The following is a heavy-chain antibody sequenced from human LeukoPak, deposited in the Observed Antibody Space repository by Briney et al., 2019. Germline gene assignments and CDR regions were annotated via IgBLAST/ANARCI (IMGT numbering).Heavy chain of an antibody. J-gene: IGHJ4*02. CDR2: ISGSGGST. D-gene: IGHD3-22*01. CDR1: GFTFSSYA. V-gene: IGHV3-23*01. CDR3: AKVEDYYDSSGYAHLYFDY. Sequence: GGSLRLSCATSGFTFSSYAMSWVRQAPGKGLEWVSAISGSGGSTYYADSVKGRFTISRDNSKNTLYLQMNSLRAEVTAVYYCAKVEDYYDSSGYAHLYFDYWGQGTLVTVSS.